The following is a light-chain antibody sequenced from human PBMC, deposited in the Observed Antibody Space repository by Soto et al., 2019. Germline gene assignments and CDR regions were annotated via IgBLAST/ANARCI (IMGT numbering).Light chain of an antibody. CDR1: QSLVHWSGNTY. J-gene: IGKJ2*01. V-gene: IGKV2-24*01. CDR2: QVS. Sequence: DIVLTQTPLSSPVTLGQPASISCRSSQSLVHWSGNTYLNWLHQRPGQPPRLLIYQVSNRFSGVPERFSGSGAGTDFTLKISWVEAEDVGVYYCMQATRSPTFGQGTKLEIK. CDR3: MQATRSPT.